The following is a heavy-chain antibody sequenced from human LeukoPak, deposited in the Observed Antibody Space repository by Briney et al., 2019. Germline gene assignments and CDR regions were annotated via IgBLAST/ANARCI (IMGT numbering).Heavy chain of an antibody. CDR2: MYYSGST. V-gene: IGHV4-59*08. J-gene: IGHJ4*02. CDR3: ARRHWGAVSADFDY. CDR1: GGSISSYY. Sequence: PSETLSLTCTVSGGSISSYYWSWIRQPPGKGLEWIAYMYYSGSTYYNTSLKSRVTKSADTSKNQFPLKLSSVTAADTAVYYCARRHWGAVSADFDYWGQGTLVTVSS. D-gene: IGHD7-27*01.